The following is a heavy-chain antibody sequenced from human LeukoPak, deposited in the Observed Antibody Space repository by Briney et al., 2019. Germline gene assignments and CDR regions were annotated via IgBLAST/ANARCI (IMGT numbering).Heavy chain of an antibody. CDR3: ARGPSKYYFDY. V-gene: IGHV3-66*01. Sequence: GGSLRLSCAASGFTVSSNYMTWVRQAPGKGLEWVSVIYTSGSTYYADSVKGRFTISRDNSKNTLFLQMNSLRAEDAAVYYCARGPSKYYFDYWGQGTLVTVPS. CDR1: GFTVSSNY. J-gene: IGHJ4*02. CDR2: IYTSGST.